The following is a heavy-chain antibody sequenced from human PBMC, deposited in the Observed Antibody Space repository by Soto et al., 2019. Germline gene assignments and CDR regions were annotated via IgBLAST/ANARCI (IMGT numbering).Heavy chain of an antibody. CDR2: IIPIFGTA. D-gene: IGHD1-26*01. Sequence: GASVKVSCKASGGTFSSYAISWVRQAPGQGLEWMGGIIPIFGTANYAQKFQGRVTITADKSTSTAYMELSSLRSEDTAVYYCARGVGATTRTVGYYYYGMDVWGQGTTVTVSS. CDR3: ARGVGATTRTVGYYYYGMDV. J-gene: IGHJ6*02. V-gene: IGHV1-69*06. CDR1: GGTFSSYA.